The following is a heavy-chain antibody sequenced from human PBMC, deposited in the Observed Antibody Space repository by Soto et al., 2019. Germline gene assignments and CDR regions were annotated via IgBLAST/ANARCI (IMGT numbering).Heavy chain of an antibody. J-gene: IGHJ6*02. V-gene: IGHV3-23*01. CDR3: AKGRSYYYYYGADV. CDR2: ISSGGDST. Sequence: PGGSLRLSCAASGFTFSNYAMSWVRQAPGKGLEWVSAISSGGDSTYYGDSVKGRFTISRDNSKSTLYLQMNSLRAEDTALYYCAKGRSYYYYYGADVWGQGTTVIVSS. CDR1: GFTFSNYA.